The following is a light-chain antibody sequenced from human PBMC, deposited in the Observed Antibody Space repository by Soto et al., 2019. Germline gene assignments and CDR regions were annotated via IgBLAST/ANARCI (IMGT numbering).Light chain of an antibody. CDR3: CSYAGSSTLLYV. CDR2: EGS. V-gene: IGLV2-23*03. CDR1: SSDVGSYNL. J-gene: IGLJ1*01. Sequence: QSTLTQPASVSGSPGQSITISCTGTSSDVGSYNLVSWYQQHPGKAPKLMIYEGSKRPSGVSNRFSGSKPGNTASLTISGLQAEDEADYYCCSYAGSSTLLYVFGTGTKVTVL.